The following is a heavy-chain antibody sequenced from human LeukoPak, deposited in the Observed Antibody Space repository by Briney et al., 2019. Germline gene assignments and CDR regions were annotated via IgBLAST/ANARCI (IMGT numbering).Heavy chain of an antibody. V-gene: IGHV4-34*01. CDR3: ARESNSGYYRFDF. J-gene: IGHJ4*02. CDR2: INHSGST. D-gene: IGHD3-22*01. CDR1: GGSFSGYY. Sequence: TSETLSLTCAVYGGSFSGYYWSWIRQSPGKGLEWIGEINHSGSTHYNPSLKSRVIISVGTSKRRFFLKLNSVTAADTAVYYCARESNSGYYRFDFWGQGSPVTVSS.